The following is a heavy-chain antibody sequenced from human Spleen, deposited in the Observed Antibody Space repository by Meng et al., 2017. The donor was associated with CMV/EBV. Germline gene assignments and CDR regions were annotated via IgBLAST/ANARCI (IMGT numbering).Heavy chain of an antibody. J-gene: IGHJ4*02. CDR1: GYSFTSYW. D-gene: IGHD6-19*01. CDR2: IYPGDSDT. V-gene: IGHV5-51*01. CDR3: ARLGQYSSGWTVIDY. Sequence: KVSCKGSGYSFTSYWIGWVRQMPGKGLEWMGIIYPGDSDTRYSPSFQGQVTISADKSISTAYLQWSSLKASDTAMYYCARLGQYSSGWTVIDYWGQGTLVTVSS.